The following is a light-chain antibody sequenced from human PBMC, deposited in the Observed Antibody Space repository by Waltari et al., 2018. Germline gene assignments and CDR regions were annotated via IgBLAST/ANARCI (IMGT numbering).Light chain of an antibody. CDR3: QNYNSAPRT. J-gene: IGKJ1*01. CDR2: AAS. V-gene: IGKV1-27*01. Sequence: DIQMTQSPSSLSASVGDRVSITCRASQGINIYLACYQQKPGKVPKLLIYAASTLQSGVPSRFSGSGSGTDFTLTISSLQPDDVATYYCQNYNSAPRTFGQGTKVEIK. CDR1: QGINIY.